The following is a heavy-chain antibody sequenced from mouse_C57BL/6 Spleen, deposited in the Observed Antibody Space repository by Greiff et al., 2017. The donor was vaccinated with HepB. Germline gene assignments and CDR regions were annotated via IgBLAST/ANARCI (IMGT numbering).Heavy chain of an antibody. CDR1: GYTFTDYN. J-gene: IGHJ2*01. D-gene: IGHD1-1*01. V-gene: IGHV1-22*01. Sequence: EVKLQQSGPELVKPGASVKMSCKASGYTFTDYNMHWVKQSHGKSLEWIGYINPNNGGTSYNQKFKGKATLTVNKSSSTAYMELRSLTSEDSAVYYCARKEGYYGSYFDYWGQGTTLTVSS. CDR3: ARKEGYYGSYFDY. CDR2: INPNNGGT.